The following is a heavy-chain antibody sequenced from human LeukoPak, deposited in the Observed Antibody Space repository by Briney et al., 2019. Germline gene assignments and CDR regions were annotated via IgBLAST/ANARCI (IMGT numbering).Heavy chain of an antibody. Sequence: SVTVSCKASGGTFSSYAICWVRQAPGQGFEWMGGIIPIFGTANYAQKFQGRVTISTDESTSTAYMELSSLRSEDTAVYYCARAHLNYYDSSGYYYFDYWGQGTLVTVSS. CDR2: IIPIFGTA. V-gene: IGHV1-69*05. D-gene: IGHD3-22*01. CDR1: GGTFSSYA. CDR3: ARAHLNYYDSSGYYYFDY. J-gene: IGHJ4*02.